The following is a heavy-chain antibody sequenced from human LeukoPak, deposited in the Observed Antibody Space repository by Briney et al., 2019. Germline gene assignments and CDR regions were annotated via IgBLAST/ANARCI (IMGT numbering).Heavy chain of an antibody. CDR2: IYTSGST. CDR1: GGSVNSGSYY. CDR3: AREGEQWLVEAFDI. J-gene: IGHJ3*02. Sequence: SETLSLTCTVSGGSVNSGSYYWSWIRQPAGKGLEWIGRIYTSGSTNYNPSLKSRVTMSVDTSKNQFSLKLSSVTAADTAVYYCAREGEQWLVEAFDIWGQGTMVTVSS. D-gene: IGHD6-19*01. V-gene: IGHV4-61*02.